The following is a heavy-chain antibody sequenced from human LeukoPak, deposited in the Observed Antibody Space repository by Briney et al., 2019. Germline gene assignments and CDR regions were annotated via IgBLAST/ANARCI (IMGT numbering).Heavy chain of an antibody. CDR1: GFTFSSYG. D-gene: IGHD6-13*01. Sequence: PGGSLRLSCAASGFTFSSYGMHWVRQAPGKGLEWVAVISYDGSNKYYADSVKGRFTISRDNSKNTLYLQMNSLRAEDTAVYYCAKSTYSSSWYGTDYWGQGTLVTVSS. J-gene: IGHJ4*02. CDR3: AKSTYSSSWYGTDY. V-gene: IGHV3-30*18. CDR2: ISYDGSNK.